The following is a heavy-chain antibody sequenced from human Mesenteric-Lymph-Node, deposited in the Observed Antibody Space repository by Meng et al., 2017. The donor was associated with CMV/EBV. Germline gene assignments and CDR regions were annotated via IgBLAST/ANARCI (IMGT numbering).Heavy chain of an antibody. V-gene: IGHV3-66*01. Sequence: EVHLVGLVGGLVQPGGSLRLSCAASGFNVRDKYMSWVRQAPGKGLEWVCIIYRGDNTYYIDSVKDRFTVSRDNSKNTMYLQMNSLRVEDTAVYYCTGDSVSNPNLDYWGQGTLVTVSS. CDR1: GFNVRDKY. D-gene: IGHD3-10*01. J-gene: IGHJ4*02. CDR3: TGDSVSNPNLDY. CDR2: IYRGDNT.